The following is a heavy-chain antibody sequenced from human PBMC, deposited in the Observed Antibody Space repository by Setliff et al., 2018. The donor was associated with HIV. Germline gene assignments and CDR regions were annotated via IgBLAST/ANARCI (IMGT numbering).Heavy chain of an antibody. J-gene: IGHJ6*03. Sequence: PGGSLRLSCAASGFTFSSYAMNWVRQAPGKGLEWVSSISRSNSYIYYADSVKGRFTISRDNAKNTLYLQMNSLRSEDTAVYFCAKSFNSGPTNWNIDVWGTGTTVTVSS. CDR2: ISRSNSYI. D-gene: IGHD1-20*01. CDR1: GFTFSSYA. V-gene: IGHV3-21*01. CDR3: AKSFNSGPTNWNIDV.